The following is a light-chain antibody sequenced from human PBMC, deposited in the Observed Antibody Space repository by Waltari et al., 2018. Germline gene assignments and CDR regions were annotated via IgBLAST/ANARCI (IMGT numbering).Light chain of an antibody. V-gene: IGLV2-23*02. Sequence: QSALTQPAPVSGSPGQSITISCTGTSSAVGIYNFVRWYQHRPGKAPKVMIYEVNKRPSGVSTRFSGSKSGNTASLTISGLQADDEADYYCCSYAGSHSVLFGGGTRLAVL. CDR2: EVN. CDR1: SSAVGIYNF. J-gene: IGLJ2*01. CDR3: CSYAGSHSVL.